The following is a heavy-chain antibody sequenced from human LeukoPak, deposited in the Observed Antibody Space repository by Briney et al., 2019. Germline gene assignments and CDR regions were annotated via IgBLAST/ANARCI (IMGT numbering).Heavy chain of an antibody. D-gene: IGHD3-10*01. V-gene: IGHV3-23*01. CDR2: ISGSGGST. J-gene: IGHJ5*02. CDR3: AKDPGLWFGHNWFDP. Sequence: PGGSLRLSCAASGFTFSSYWMSWVRQAPGKGLEWVSAISGSGGSTYYADSVKGRFTISRDNSKNTLYLQMNSLRAEDTAVYYCAKDPGLWFGHNWFDPRGQGTLVTVSS. CDR1: GFTFSSYW.